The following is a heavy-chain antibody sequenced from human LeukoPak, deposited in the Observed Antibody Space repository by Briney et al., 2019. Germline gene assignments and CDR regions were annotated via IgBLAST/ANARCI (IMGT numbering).Heavy chain of an antibody. V-gene: IGHV3-23*01. CDR2: ISGSGGST. CDR1: GFTFRRYG. D-gene: IGHD4-17*01. J-gene: IGHJ4*02. Sequence: GGSLRLSCAASGFTFRRYGMSWVRQAPGKGLEWVSAISGSGGSTYYADSVKGRFTISRDNSKNTLYLQMNSLRAEDTAVYYCAKDLVRTVTTLPPFDYWGQGTLVTVSS. CDR3: AKDLVRTVTTLPPFDY.